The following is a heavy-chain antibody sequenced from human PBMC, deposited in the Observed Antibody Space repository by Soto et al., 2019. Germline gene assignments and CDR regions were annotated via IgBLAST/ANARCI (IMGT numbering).Heavy chain of an antibody. Sequence: QVQLVQSGAEVKKPGASVKVSCKTSGYTFTSYVISWVRQAPGQGLEWMGWISAYNGNTNYAQKLQGRVTMTTDTSTSTAYMELRSLRSDDTAVYYCASYREQLVLYGMDVWGQGTTVTVSS. D-gene: IGHD6-13*01. CDR3: ASYREQLVLYGMDV. J-gene: IGHJ6*02. CDR2: ISAYNGNT. V-gene: IGHV1-18*01. CDR1: GYTFTSYV.